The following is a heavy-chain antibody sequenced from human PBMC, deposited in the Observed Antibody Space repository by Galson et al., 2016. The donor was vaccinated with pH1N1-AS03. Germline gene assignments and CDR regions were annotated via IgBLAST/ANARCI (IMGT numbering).Heavy chain of an antibody. V-gene: IGHV3-30-3*01. D-gene: IGHD6-19*01. J-gene: IGHJ4*02. CDR1: GFIFTHYS. CDR2: MSYEGTTT. Sequence: SLRLSCAASGFIFTHYSMHWVRQAPGKGLEWVAVMSYEGTTTYYADSVKGRFTISRDNSKNTLHLQMISLRDEDTAVYFCARSPSSAWHNFDYWGQGALVVVST. CDR3: ARSPSSAWHNFDY.